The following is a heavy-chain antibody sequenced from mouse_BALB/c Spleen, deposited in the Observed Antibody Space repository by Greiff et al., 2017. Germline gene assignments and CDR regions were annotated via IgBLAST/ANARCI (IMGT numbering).Heavy chain of an antibody. Sequence: EVQLVESGPGLVKPSQSLSLTCSVTGYSITSGYFWNWIRQFPGNKLEWMGYISYDGSTKYNPSLKNRTSITRDTSTNQFFLKLNSVTTEDTATYDCARACGYDGAWFAYWGQGTLVTVSA. D-gene: IGHD2-2*01. CDR3: ARACGYDGAWFAY. CDR2: ISYDGST. V-gene: IGHV3-6*02. J-gene: IGHJ3*01. CDR1: GYSITSGYF.